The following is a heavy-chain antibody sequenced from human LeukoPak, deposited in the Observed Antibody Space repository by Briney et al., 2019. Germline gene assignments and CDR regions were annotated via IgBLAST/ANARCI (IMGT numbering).Heavy chain of an antibody. V-gene: IGHV1-69*13. CDR1: GGTFSSYA. J-gene: IGHJ4*02. D-gene: IGHD3-10*01. CDR3: AREITMVRGARAGFDY. CDR2: IIPIFGTA. Sequence: SVKVSCKASGGTFSSYAISWVRQAPGQGLEWMGGIIPIFGTATYAQKFQGRVTITSDESTSTAYMELSSLRSEDTAVYYCAREITMVRGARAGFDYWGQGTLATVSS.